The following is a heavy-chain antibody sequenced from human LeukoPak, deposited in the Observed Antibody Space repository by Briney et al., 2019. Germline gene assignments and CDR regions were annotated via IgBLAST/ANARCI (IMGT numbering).Heavy chain of an antibody. J-gene: IGHJ4*02. CDR2: ISYDGSNK. Sequence: GGPLRLSCAASEFTFSSYGMHWVRQAPGKGLEWVAVISYDGSNKYYADSVKGRFTMSRDTSKNTVSLQMNSLRAEDTAVYYCARGFAPAYNFGVFDYWGQGTLVSVSS. D-gene: IGHD5-18*01. CDR1: EFTFSSYG. V-gene: IGHV3-30*03. CDR3: ARGFAPAYNFGVFDY.